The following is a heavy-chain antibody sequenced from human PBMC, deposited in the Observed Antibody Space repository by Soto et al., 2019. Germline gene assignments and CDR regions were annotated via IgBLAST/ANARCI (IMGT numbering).Heavy chain of an antibody. Sequence: GGSLRLSCAASGFTFDDYAMHWVRQAPGKGLEWVSGISWNSGNIGYADSVKGRFTISRDNSKNTLYLQMNSLRAEDTAVYYCAIATRGYSLFGLFDYWGQGTLVTVSS. J-gene: IGHJ4*02. CDR2: ISWNSGNI. CDR1: GFTFDDYA. D-gene: IGHD5-18*01. V-gene: IGHV3-9*01. CDR3: AIATRGYSLFGLFDY.